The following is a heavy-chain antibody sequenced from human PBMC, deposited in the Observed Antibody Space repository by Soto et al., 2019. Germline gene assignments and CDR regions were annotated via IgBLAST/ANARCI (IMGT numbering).Heavy chain of an antibody. CDR2: MNPNSGNT. D-gene: IGHD3-3*01. J-gene: IGHJ6*02. Sequence: ASVKVSCKASGYTFTSYDINWVRQATGQGLEWMGWMNPNSGNTGYAQKFQGRVTMTRNTSISTAYMELSSLRSEDTAVYYCARGGGITIFGTGDYYYYGMDVWGPGTTVTVSS. CDR1: GYTFTSYD. V-gene: IGHV1-8*01. CDR3: ARGGGITIFGTGDYYYYGMDV.